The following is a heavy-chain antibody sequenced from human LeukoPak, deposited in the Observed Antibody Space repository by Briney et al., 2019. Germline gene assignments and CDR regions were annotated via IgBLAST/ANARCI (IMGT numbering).Heavy chain of an antibody. CDR2: ISDRGGST. D-gene: IGHD2-15*01. Sequence: GGSLILSCVVSGITLSNYGMSWVRQAPGKGLEWVAGISDRGGSTNYADSVKGRFTISRDNPKNTLYLQMNSLRSEDTAVHFCAKRGVVIGAVLVVGFHKEAYYFDSWGQGALVTVSS. J-gene: IGHJ4*02. CDR3: AKRGVVIGAVLVVGFHKEAYYFDS. CDR1: GITLSNYG. V-gene: IGHV3-23*01.